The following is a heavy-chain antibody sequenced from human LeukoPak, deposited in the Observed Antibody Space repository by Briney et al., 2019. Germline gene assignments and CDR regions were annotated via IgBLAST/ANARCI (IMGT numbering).Heavy chain of an antibody. Sequence: SETLSLTCTVSGASINSHYWSWFRQSPGKGLEWIGHSFYSGSTNYSPSLRSRVTISVDRPNNKFSLRLRSVTAADTAIYYCARGTGNWNFGVWGRGSLIIVSS. J-gene: IGHJ4*02. CDR1: GASINSHY. V-gene: IGHV4-59*11. D-gene: IGHD1-7*01. CDR3: ARGTGNWNFGV. CDR2: SFYSGST.